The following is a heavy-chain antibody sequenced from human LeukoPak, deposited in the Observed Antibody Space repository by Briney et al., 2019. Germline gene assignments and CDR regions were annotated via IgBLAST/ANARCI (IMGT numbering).Heavy chain of an antibody. V-gene: IGHV3-53*01. D-gene: IGHD3-9*01. J-gene: IGHJ4*02. CDR2: IYSGGST. Sequence: GGSLRLSCAASGFTVSSNYMSWVRQAPGKGLEWVSVIYSGGSTYYADSVKGRFTISRDNSKNTLYLQMNSLRAEDTAVYYCARESALTGYYFDYWGQGTLVTVSP. CDR3: ARESALTGYYFDY. CDR1: GFTVSSNY.